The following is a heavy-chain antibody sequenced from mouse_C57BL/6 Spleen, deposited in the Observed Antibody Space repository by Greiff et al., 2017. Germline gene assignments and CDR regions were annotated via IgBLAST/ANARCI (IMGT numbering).Heavy chain of an antibody. J-gene: IGHJ3*01. CDR1: GYAFSSSW. CDR2: IYPGDGDT. V-gene: IGHV1-82*01. Sequence: QVQLQQSGPELVKPGASVKISCKASGYAFSSSWMNWVKQRPGKGLEWIGRIYPGDGDTNYNGKFKGKATLTADKSSSTAYMQLSSLTSEDSAVYFGARLGEEAAYWGQGTLVTVSA. CDR3: ARLGEEAAY.